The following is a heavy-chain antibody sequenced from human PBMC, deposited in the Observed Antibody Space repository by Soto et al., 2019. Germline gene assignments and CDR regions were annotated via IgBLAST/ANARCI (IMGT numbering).Heavy chain of an antibody. J-gene: IGHJ3*02. CDR2: ISYDGSNN. Sequence: QVQLVESGGGVVQPGRSLRLSCAASGFTFSSYGMHWVRQAPGKGLEWVAVISYDGSNNYYADSVKGRFTISRDNSKNTLYLQMNSLRAEDTAVYYFAKLTVVNDAFDIWGQGTMVTVSS. CDR3: AKLTVVNDAFDI. D-gene: IGHD2-15*01. CDR1: GFTFSSYG. V-gene: IGHV3-30*18.